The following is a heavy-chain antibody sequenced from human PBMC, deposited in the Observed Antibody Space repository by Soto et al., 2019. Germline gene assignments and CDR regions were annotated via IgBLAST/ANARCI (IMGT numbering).Heavy chain of an antibody. CDR2: INAGNGNT. CDR1: GYTFTSYA. J-gene: IGHJ4*02. D-gene: IGHD3-16*02. V-gene: IGHV1-3*01. Sequence: QVQLVQSGAEVKKPGASVKVSCKASGYTFTSYAMHWVRQAPGQRLEWMGWINAGNGNTKYSQKLQGRVPITGDTAGRTANMELSILSWEDTALYYCAGGGMITFGGVIVPFASWGKGPLVPVSP. CDR3: AGGGMITFGGVIVPFAS.